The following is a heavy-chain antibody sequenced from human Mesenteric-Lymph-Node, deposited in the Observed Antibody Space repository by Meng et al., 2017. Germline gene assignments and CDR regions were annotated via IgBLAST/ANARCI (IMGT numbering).Heavy chain of an antibody. Sequence: SETLSLTCTVSGGSISSSIYYWGRLRQPPGQGLEWIGSIYYSGSTYYNPSLKSRVTISVDTSKNQFSLKLSSVTAADTAVYYCASLVIGPNLYYFDYWGQGTLVTVSS. D-gene: IGHD3-16*02. CDR1: GGSISSSIYY. CDR2: IYYSGST. CDR3: ASLVIGPNLYYFDY. J-gene: IGHJ4*02. V-gene: IGHV4-39*07.